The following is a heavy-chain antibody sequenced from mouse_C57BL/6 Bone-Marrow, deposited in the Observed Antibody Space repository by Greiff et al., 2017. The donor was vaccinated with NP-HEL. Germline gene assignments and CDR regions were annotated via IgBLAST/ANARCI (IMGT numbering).Heavy chain of an antibody. CDR2: ISSGGSYT. V-gene: IGHV5-6*01. D-gene: IGHD2-4*01. J-gene: IGHJ3*01. Sequence: DVQLVGSGGDLVKPGGSLKLSCAASGFTFSSHGMSGVRQTPDMRLEWVATISSGGSYTYYPDSVKGRFTISRDNAKNTLYLQMSSLKSEDTAMYYCASPYEYDVAWFAYWGQGTLVTVSA. CDR3: ASPYEYDVAWFAY. CDR1: GFTFSSHG.